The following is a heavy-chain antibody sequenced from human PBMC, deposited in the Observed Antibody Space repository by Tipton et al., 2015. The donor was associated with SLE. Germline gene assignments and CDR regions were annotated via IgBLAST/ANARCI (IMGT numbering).Heavy chain of an antibody. CDR3: VRVTGIAVAGMRFDP. D-gene: IGHD6-19*01. CDR1: GDSLSSNSVS. Sequence: GLVKPSQTLSLTCAISGDSLSSNSVSWNWIRQSPSRGLEWLGRTYYTSEWFSDYAVSVKSRVTINPATSKNQFSLQLNSVTPEDTAVYYCVRVTGIAVAGMRFDPWGQGTLVTVSS. CDR2: TYYTSEWFS. J-gene: IGHJ5*02. V-gene: IGHV6-1*01.